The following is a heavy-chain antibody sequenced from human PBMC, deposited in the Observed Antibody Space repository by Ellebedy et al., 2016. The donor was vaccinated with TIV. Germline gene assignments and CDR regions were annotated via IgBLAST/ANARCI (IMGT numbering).Heavy chain of an antibody. CDR1: GGSFSGYY. D-gene: IGHD3-10*01. CDR3: ARDRNGSRGEGWFDT. V-gene: IGHV4-34*01. J-gene: IGHJ5*02. Sequence: SQTLSLTCAVYGGSFSGYYWAWIRQPPGRGLEWIGEVYQNGDTNYNTSLKSRVTISVDTSKNQFSLKLRSVTAADTAVYYCARDRNGSRGEGWFDTWGQGTLVTVSS. CDR2: VYQNGDT.